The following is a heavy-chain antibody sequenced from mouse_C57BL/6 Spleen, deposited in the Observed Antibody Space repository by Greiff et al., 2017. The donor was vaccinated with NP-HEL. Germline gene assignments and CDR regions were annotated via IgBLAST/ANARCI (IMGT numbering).Heavy chain of an antibody. J-gene: IGHJ3*01. CDR2: IDPEDGDT. D-gene: IGHD1-1*01. CDR3: TPHFTTVVAPRAY. Sequence: VHVKQSGAELVRPGASVKLSCTASGFNIKDYYMHWVKQRPEQGLEWIGRIDPEDGDTEYAPKFQGKATMTADTSSNTAYLQLSSLTSEDTAVYYCTPHFTTVVAPRAYWGQGTLVTVSA. V-gene: IGHV14-1*01. CDR1: GFNIKDYY.